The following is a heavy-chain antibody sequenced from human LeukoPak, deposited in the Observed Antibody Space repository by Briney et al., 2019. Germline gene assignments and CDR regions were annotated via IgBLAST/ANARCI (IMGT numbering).Heavy chain of an antibody. D-gene: IGHD1-1*01. Sequence: SETLSLTCALYGGSFSGYYWSWIRQPPGKGLEGIGEIKHSGSTNYNPSLKSRVTISTDQSKNQFSLILSSVTAADTALYYVAKDGKERGAESVYMDVWAKGPRSASP. V-gene: IGHV4-34*01. CDR2: IKHSGST. CDR1: GGSFSGYY. CDR3: AKDGKERGAESVYMDV. J-gene: IGHJ6*03.